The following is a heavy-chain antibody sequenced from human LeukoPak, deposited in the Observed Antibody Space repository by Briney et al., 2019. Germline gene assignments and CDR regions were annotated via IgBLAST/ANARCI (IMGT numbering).Heavy chain of an antibody. J-gene: IGHJ4*02. V-gene: IGHV4-34*01. CDR1: GESSFSSYY. CDR2: INHSGYT. Sequence: TSETLSLTCAVYGESSFSSYYWSWIRQTPGGALEWIGEINHSGYTNCNPSLKSRVTLSIDTSKNQFSLRLNSVTAADTAVYYCSRQVVGNDYWGQGTLVTVSS. D-gene: IGHD3-22*01. CDR3: SRQVVGNDY.